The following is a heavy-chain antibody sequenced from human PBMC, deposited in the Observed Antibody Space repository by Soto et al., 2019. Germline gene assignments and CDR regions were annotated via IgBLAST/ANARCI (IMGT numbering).Heavy chain of an antibody. CDR3: ARGRDGYNYIYYYYGMDV. D-gene: IGHD5-12*01. Sequence: GGSLRLSCAASGFTFSSYWMSWVRQAPGKGLEWVANIKQDGSEKYYVDSVKGRFTISRDNAKNSLYLQMNSLRAEDTAVYYCARGRDGYNYIYYYYGMDVWGQGTTVTVSS. V-gene: IGHV3-7*05. CDR1: GFTFSSYW. CDR2: IKQDGSEK. J-gene: IGHJ6*02.